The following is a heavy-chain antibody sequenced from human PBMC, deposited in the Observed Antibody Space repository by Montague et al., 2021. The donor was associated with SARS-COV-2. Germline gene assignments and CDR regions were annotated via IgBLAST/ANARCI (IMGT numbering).Heavy chain of an antibody. D-gene: IGHD3-22*01. CDR2: VHYSGNI. CDR3: ARGAPTITMIVVVFTGAGWYFDL. J-gene: IGHJ2*01. CDR1: GGSINSDSYY. Sequence: SETLSLTCSVSGGSINSDSYYWGWIRQPPGKTLEWVGSVHYSGNIYYNPSLKSRVAISVDPSKNQFSLNVSSVTAADTAVYYCARGAPTITMIVVVFTGAGWYFDLWGRGTLVTVSS. V-gene: IGHV4-39*01.